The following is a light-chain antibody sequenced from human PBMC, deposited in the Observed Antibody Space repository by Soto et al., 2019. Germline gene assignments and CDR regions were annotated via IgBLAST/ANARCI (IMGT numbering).Light chain of an antibody. Sequence: IRMTQSPSSLSASTGDRVPITCRASQIISTRLAWYQQKPGKAPQLLIYDASSLESGVPLRFSGSGSGTEFTLTISSLQPDDFATYYCQQYNSYSRTFGQGTKVDIK. V-gene: IGKV1-5*01. J-gene: IGKJ1*01. CDR1: QIISTR. CDR2: DAS. CDR3: QQYNSYSRT.